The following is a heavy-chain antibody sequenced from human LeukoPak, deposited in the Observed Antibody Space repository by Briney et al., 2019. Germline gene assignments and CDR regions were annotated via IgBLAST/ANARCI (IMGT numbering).Heavy chain of an antibody. CDR2: NNGDGSTA. CDR3: ARDPRNIGLAP. J-gene: IGHJ5*02. CDR1: GFSLSGYW. V-gene: IGHV3-74*01. Sequence: GGSLRLSCVASGFSLSGYWMYWVRQAPGKGLMYISRNNGDGSTANYADVVKGRFTMSRDNVKNTLYLQMNGLRVEDTAVYYCARDPRNIGLAPWGQGTLVTVSS. D-gene: IGHD5-12*01.